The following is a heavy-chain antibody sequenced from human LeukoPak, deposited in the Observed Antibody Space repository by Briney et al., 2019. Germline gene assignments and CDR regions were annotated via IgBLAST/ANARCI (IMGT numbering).Heavy chain of an antibody. J-gene: IGHJ4*02. CDR3: AKDSPVATR. V-gene: IGHV3-23*01. D-gene: IGHD2-15*01. CDR2: ISGGGSA. CDR1: GFTFRSYS. Sequence: GGSLRLSCEASGFTFRSYSMSWVRQAPGKGLEWVSAISGGGSAFYADSVKGRFTISRDTSKNTLYLQMNSLSAEDTALYYCAKDSPVATRWGQGTLVTVSS.